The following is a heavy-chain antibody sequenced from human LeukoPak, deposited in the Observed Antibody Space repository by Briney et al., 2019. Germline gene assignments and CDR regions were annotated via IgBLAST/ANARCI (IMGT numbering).Heavy chain of an antibody. Sequence: SETLSLTCAVYGGSFSGYYWSWIRQPPGKGLEWIGEINHSGSTYYNPSLKSRVTISVDTSKNQFSLKLSSVTAADTAVYYCARLGSSGWYYFDYWGQGTLVTVSS. D-gene: IGHD6-19*01. CDR2: INHSGST. J-gene: IGHJ4*02. CDR3: ARLGSSGWYYFDY. V-gene: IGHV4-34*01. CDR1: GGSFSGYY.